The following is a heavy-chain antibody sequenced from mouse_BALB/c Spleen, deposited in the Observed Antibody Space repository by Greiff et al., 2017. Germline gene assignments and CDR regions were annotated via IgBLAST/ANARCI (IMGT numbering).Heavy chain of an antibody. D-gene: IGHD1-2*01. Sequence: QVQLKESGPGLVAPSQSLSITCTVSGFSLSRYSVHWVRQPPGKGLEWLGMIWGGGSTDYNSALKSRLSISKDNSKSQVFLQMISLQTDDKAMDYCASSITTATQFDYWGQGTMVTVSA. CDR2: IWGGGST. J-gene: IGHJ3*01. CDR3: ASSITTATQFDY. V-gene: IGHV2-6-4*01. CDR1: GFSLSRYS.